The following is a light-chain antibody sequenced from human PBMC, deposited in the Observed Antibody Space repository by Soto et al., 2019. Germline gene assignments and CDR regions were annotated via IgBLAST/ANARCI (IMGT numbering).Light chain of an antibody. CDR2: GAS. CDR1: QSISSNY. CDR3: QQYGSWT. Sequence: EIVLTQSPGTLSLSPGERATLSCRASQSISSNYLAWYQQKPGQAPKLLIYGASSRGTGITDRFSGSGSGTYFTTTIRRLEPEDSAIYYCQQYGSWTFGQGTKVEIK. V-gene: IGKV3-20*01. J-gene: IGKJ1*01.